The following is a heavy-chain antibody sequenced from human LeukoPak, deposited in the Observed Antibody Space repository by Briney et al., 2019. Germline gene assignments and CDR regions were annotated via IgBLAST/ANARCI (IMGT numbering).Heavy chain of an antibody. V-gene: IGHV4-4*09. CDR3: ARGVFYYYYMDV. D-gene: IGHD3-10*01. CDR2: IYTSGST. Sequence: SEALSLTSTVPGGSISSYYWSWIPPPPRKGLKWIWYIYTSGSTNYNPSLKSRVTISVDTSKNQFSLKLSSVTAADTAVYYCARGVFYYYYMDVWGKGTTVTVSS. J-gene: IGHJ6*03. CDR1: GGSISSYY.